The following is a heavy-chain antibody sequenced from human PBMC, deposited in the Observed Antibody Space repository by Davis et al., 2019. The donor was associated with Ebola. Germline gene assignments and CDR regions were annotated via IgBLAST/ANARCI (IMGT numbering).Heavy chain of an antibody. D-gene: IGHD2-2*01. CDR1: GYTFIDYN. V-gene: IGHV1-2*06. CDR3: ARGHKYAHEY. Sequence: ASVKVSCKASGYTFIDYNIHWMRQAPGQGLEWLGRVILKSGATNYAQKFQGRVTMTRDTSISTVYMELSSLRYDDTADYYCARGHKYAHEYWGQGTLVTVSS. J-gene: IGHJ4*02. CDR2: VILKSGAT.